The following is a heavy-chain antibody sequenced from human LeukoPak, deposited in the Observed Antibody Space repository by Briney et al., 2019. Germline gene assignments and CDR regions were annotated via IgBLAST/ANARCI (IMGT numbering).Heavy chain of an antibody. CDR1: GFTFSSYG. J-gene: IGHJ4*02. CDR3: AKAGD. CDR2: ISYDGSNK. V-gene: IGHV3-30*18. D-gene: IGHD7-27*01. Sequence: GRSLRLSCAASGFTFSSYGMHCVRQAPGKGLEWVAVISYDGSNKYYADSVKGRFTISRDNPKNTLYLQMNSLRAEGTAVYYCAKAGDWGQGTLVTVSS.